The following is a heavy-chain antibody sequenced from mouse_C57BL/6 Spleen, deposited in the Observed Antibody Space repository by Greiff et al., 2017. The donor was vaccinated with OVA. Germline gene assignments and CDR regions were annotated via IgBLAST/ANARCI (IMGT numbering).Heavy chain of an antibody. V-gene: IGHV5-17*01. D-gene: IGHD4-1*01. J-gene: IGHJ3*01. Sequence: VQLKESGGGLVKPGGSLKLSCAASGFTFSDYGMHWVRQAPEKGLEWVAYISSGGSTIYYADTVKGRFTISRDNAKNTLFLQMTSLRSEDTAMYYCARGLGAFAYWGQGTLVTVSA. CDR2: ISSGGSTI. CDR3: ARGLGAFAY. CDR1: GFTFSDYG.